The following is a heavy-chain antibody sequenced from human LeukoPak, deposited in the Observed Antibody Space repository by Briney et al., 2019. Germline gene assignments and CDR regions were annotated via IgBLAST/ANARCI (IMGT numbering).Heavy chain of an antibody. CDR1: GYTYSSYD. CDR2: MNPNSGNT. V-gene: IGHV1-8*02. Sequence: GASVKVSCKASGYTYSSYDINWVRQATGQGPEWMGWMNPNSGNTAYAQKFQGRVTMSRDTSISTAYMELSSLRSEDTAVYYCARLPKYSRPLDYWGQGTLVTVSS. J-gene: IGHJ4*02. D-gene: IGHD6-6*01. CDR3: ARLPKYSRPLDY.